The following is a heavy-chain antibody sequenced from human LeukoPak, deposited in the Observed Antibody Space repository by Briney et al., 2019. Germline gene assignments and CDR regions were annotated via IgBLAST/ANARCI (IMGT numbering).Heavy chain of an antibody. V-gene: IGHV1-18*01. J-gene: IGHJ3*02. D-gene: IGHD3-9*01. CDR3: ARDLRYFDWWHDAFDI. CDR2: ISAYNGNT. Sequence: ASVKVSCKASGYTFTSYGISWVRQAPGQGLEWMGWISAYNGNTNYAQTLQGRVTMTTDTSTSTAYMELRSLRSDDTAVYYCARDLRYFDWWHDAFDIWGQGTMVTVSS. CDR1: GYTFTSYG.